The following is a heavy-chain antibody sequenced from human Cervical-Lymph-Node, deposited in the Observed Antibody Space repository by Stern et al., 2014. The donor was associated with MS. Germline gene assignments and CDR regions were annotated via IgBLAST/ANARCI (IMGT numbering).Heavy chain of an antibody. CDR2: ISSSGSTI. Sequence: QVQLVESGGGLVKPGGSLRLSCAASGFTFSDYYMSWIRQAPGKGLEWVLYISSSGSTIYYADSVKGRFTISRDNAKKSLYLQMKSLRADDTAIYYCARGVASMDFDYWGQGTPVTVSS. V-gene: IGHV3-11*01. CDR1: GFTFSDYY. D-gene: IGHD5-24*01. CDR3: ARGVASMDFDY. J-gene: IGHJ4*02.